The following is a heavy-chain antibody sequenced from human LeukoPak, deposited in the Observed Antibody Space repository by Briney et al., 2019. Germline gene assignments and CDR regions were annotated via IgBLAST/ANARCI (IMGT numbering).Heavy chain of an antibody. D-gene: IGHD6-13*01. V-gene: IGHV1-46*01. CDR1: GYTFTSYY. CDR3: AREVSIAAAVYYYMDV. J-gene: IGHJ6*03. CDR2: INPSGGST. Sequence: ASVKVSCKASGYTFTSYYMHWVRQAPGQGLEWMGIINPSGGSTSYAQKFQGRVTMTRDTSTSTVYMELSSLRSEDTAVYYCAREVSIAAAVYYYMDVWGKGTTVTVS.